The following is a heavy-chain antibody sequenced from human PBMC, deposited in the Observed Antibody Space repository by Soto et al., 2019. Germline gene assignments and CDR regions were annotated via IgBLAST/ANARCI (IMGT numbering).Heavy chain of an antibody. Sequence: SGTLSLTCAVHGFSITRSNYYWDLIRQPPGNGLEWIGSIYYSGNTYYNPSLKSRVTISVDTSKNQFSLKLSSVTAADTGVYYCARPGQYSSGWTGPWEYFQHWGQGTLVTVS. D-gene: IGHD6-19*01. CDR1: GFSITRSNYY. J-gene: IGHJ1*01. V-gene: IGHV4-39*01. CDR3: ARPGQYSSGWTGPWEYFQH. CDR2: IYYSGNT.